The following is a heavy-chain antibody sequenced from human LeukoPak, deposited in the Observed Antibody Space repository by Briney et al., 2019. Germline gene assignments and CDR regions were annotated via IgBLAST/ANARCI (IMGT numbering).Heavy chain of an antibody. CDR3: ASRPPETTWYGVFDY. CDR1: GDSLNNHY. J-gene: IGHJ4*02. Sequence: SETLPLTCTVSGDSLNNHYWSWIRQPPGKTLEWIGYIFGSGNTDYNPSLKSRVSMSLDTSRNQFSLTLSSVTATDTALYYCASRPPETTWYGVFDYWSQGILVTVSS. V-gene: IGHV4-4*09. D-gene: IGHD3-10*01. CDR2: IFGSGNT.